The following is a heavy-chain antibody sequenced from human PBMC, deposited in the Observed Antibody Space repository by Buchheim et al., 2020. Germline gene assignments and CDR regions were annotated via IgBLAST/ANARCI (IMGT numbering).Heavy chain of an antibody. J-gene: IGHJ4*02. CDR2: IYYSGST. CDR3: ARAGEDIVLMAPFDY. CDR1: GGSISSGYYY. V-gene: IGHV4-30-4*01. D-gene: IGHD2-8*01. Sequence: QVQLLESGPGLVKPSQTLSLTCTVSGGSISSGYYYWSWIRQPPGKGLEWIGYIYYSGSTYYNPSLKSRVTISVDTSKNQFALKRSSVTAADTAVYYCARAGEDIVLMAPFDYWGQGTL.